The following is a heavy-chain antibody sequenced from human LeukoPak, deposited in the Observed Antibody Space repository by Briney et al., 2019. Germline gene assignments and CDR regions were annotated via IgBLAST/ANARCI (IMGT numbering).Heavy chain of an antibody. Sequence: GGSLRLSCEVFGFTVSPNYMSWVRQAPGKGLEWVSVIYRGGSAYYADSVRDRFIISRDNSKNTLYLQMNSLRAEDTAVYYCARDLGRYDSNQGPLDAFDIWGQGTMVTVSS. CDR1: GFTVSPNY. J-gene: IGHJ3*02. V-gene: IGHV3-53*01. CDR2: IYRGGSA. CDR3: ARDLGRYDSNQGPLDAFDI. D-gene: IGHD3-22*01.